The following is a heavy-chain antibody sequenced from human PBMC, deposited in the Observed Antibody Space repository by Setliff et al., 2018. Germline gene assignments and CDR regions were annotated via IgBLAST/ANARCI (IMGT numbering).Heavy chain of an antibody. CDR2: ISFDGRNK. Sequence: GGSLRLSCTASGFIFSHYGMHWVRQAPGKGLEWVAVISFDGRNKEYADSVKGRFTISRDNSRNTLYLQMNSLRPEDTAVYYCARTCSGSGCYAGLESWGQGTPVTVSS. D-gene: IGHD2-15*01. J-gene: IGHJ4*02. V-gene: IGHV3-30*03. CDR3: ARTCSGSGCYAGLES. CDR1: GFIFSHYG.